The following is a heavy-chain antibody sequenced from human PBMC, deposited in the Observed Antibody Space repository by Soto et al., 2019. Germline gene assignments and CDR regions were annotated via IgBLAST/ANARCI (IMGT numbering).Heavy chain of an antibody. J-gene: IGHJ4*02. V-gene: IGHV4-59*01. D-gene: IGHD4-17*01. CDR2: IYSSGST. CDR1: GGSISGYY. CDR3: AGDYGPHGRGLDD. Sequence: SETLSLTCTVSGGSISGYYWSWIRQPPGKGLEWIGYIYSSGSTNYNPSLQSRVTISVDTSKNQFSLKLSSVTAADTAVYYCAGDYGPHGRGLDDWGPGTLVTVSS.